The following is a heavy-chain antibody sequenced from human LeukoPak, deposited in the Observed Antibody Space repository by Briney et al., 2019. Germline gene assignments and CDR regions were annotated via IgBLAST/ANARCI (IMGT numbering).Heavy chain of an antibody. Sequence: GGSLRLSCAASGFTFSSYAMHWVRQAPGKGLEWVAVISYDGSNKYYADSVKGRFTISRDNSKNTLYLQMNSLRAEDTAVYYCAKDRGYSYGSFDYWGQGTLVTVSS. CDR3: AKDRGYSYGSFDY. V-gene: IGHV3-30*04. CDR2: ISYDGSNK. J-gene: IGHJ4*02. D-gene: IGHD5-18*01. CDR1: GFTFSSYA.